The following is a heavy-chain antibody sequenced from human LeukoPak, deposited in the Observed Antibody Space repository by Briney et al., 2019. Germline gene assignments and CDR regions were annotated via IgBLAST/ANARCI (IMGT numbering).Heavy chain of an antibody. J-gene: IGHJ4*02. Sequence: ASVKVSCKASGYTFTGYYMHWVRQAPGQGLEWMGIINPSGGSTSYAQKFQGRVTMTRDMSTSTVYMELSSLRSEDTAVYYCARVGTGPVGDYYDSSGYYDYWGQGTLVTVSS. D-gene: IGHD3-22*01. CDR3: ARVGTGPVGDYYDSSGYYDY. CDR1: GYTFTGYY. CDR2: INPSGGST. V-gene: IGHV1-46*01.